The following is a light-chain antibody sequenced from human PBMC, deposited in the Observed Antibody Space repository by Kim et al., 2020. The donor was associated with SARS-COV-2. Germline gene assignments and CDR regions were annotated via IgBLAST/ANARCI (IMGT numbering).Light chain of an antibody. CDR1: SLRSYY. J-gene: IGLJ2*01. CDR3: NSRDSSGNHVV. Sequence: RQTDRNTCPGASLRSYYASWYQQKPGQAPVLVIYGKNNRPSGIPDRFSGSSSGNTASLTITGAQAEDEADYYCNSRDSSGNHVVFGGGTQLTVL. CDR2: GKN. V-gene: IGLV3-19*01.